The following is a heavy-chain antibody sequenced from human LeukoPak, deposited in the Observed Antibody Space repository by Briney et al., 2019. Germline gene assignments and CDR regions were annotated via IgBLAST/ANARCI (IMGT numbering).Heavy chain of an antibody. CDR3: ARSYSGSYLDYFDY. Sequence: GGSLGPSCAAPGFTSRSYSLNGVRKAQGKGLEGVSYISSSSSTIYYADSVKGRFTISRDNAKNSLYLQMNSLRAEDTAVYYCARSYSGSYLDYFDYWGQGTLVTVSS. J-gene: IGHJ4*02. CDR2: ISSSSSTI. CDR1: GFTSRSYS. V-gene: IGHV3-48*04. D-gene: IGHD1-26*01.